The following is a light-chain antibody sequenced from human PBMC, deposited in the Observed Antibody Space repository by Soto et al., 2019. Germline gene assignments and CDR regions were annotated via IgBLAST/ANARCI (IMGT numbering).Light chain of an antibody. V-gene: IGKV3-20*01. CDR1: QSISSSY. CDR3: QQYHSSPRT. CDR2: GAS. J-gene: IGKJ1*01. Sequence: EIVLTQSPVTLSLSPGERATLSCRASQSISSSYLAWYQQKPGQAPRLLIYGASSRATGIPDRFSGSGSGTDFTLTISRLEPEDFAVYYCQQYHSSPRTFGQGTKVDIK.